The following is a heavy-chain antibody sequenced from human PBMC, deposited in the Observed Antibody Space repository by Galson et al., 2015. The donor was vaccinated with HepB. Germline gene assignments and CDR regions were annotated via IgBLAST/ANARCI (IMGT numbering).Heavy chain of an antibody. D-gene: IGHD1-26*01. Sequence: CAISGDSVSSNSAAWNWIRQSPSRGLEWLGRTCYSSKWYNDYAESVKSRMTIKPDTSKNEFSLQLNSVTPEDTAVYYCARDPSGSYWGRWFDLWGQGIPVTVSS. CDR3: ARDPSGSYWGRWFDL. V-gene: IGHV6-1*01. CDR2: TCYSSKWYN. CDR1: GDSVSSNSAA. J-gene: IGHJ5*02.